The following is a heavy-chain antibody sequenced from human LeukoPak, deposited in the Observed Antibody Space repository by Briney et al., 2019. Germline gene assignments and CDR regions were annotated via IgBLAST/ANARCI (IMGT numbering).Heavy chain of an antibody. CDR3: ARHSRGPAAGPAFDY. CDR1: GGSISSSTYY. J-gene: IGHJ4*02. Sequence: SETLSLTCTVSGGSISSSTYYWGWIRQPPGKGLEWIGSIYYSGSTYYNPSLKSRVTISVDTSKNQFSLSSVTATDTAVHYCARHSRGPAAGPAFDYWGQGTLVTVSS. CDR2: IYYSGST. V-gene: IGHV4-39*01. D-gene: IGHD6-13*01.